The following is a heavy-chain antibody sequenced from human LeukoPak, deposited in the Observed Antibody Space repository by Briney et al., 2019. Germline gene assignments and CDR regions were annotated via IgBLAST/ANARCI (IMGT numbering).Heavy chain of an antibody. CDR2: ISPGGST. V-gene: IGHV3-23*01. CDR3: AKRSGSGGPFDY. Sequence: PGGSLRLSCAASGFTFTNYAMSWVRQAPGRGLEWVSNISPGGSTNYADSVKGRFTISRDNYKNTMYLQMNSLRAEDTAVYYYAKRSGSGGPFDYWGQGILVTVSS. J-gene: IGHJ4*02. CDR1: GFTFTNYA. D-gene: IGHD3-10*01.